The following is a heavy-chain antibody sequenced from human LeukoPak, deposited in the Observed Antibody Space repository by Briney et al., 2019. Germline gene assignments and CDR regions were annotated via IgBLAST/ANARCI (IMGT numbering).Heavy chain of an antibody. D-gene: IGHD3-22*01. Sequence: SETLSLTCTVSGGSMSSYYWSWIRQPPGKGLEWIGNIYYSGSTKYNPSLKSRVTISVDTSKNQFSLKLSSVTAADTAVYYCARGPDYYDSSGYYYFDYWGQGTLVTVSS. V-gene: IGHV4-59*12. CDR3: ARGPDYYDSSGYYYFDY. J-gene: IGHJ4*02. CDR1: GGSMSSYY. CDR2: IYYSGST.